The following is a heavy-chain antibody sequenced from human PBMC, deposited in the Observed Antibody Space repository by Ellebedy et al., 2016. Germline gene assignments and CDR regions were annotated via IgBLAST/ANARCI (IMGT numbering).Heavy chain of an antibody. CDR1: GFSFSNYF. CDR2: ISGAGYTT. V-gene: IGHV3-23*01. CDR3: RQGHYFDQ. J-gene: IGHJ4*02. Sequence: GESLKISCATSGFSFSNYFMTWIRRAPGKGLEWVATISGAGYTTFFADSVKGRFTISRDNSKNTLYLQMNNLRVEDTALYYCRQGHYFDQWGQGALVTVSS.